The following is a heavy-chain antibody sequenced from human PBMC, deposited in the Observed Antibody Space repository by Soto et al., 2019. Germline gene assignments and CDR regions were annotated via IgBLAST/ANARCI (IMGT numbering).Heavy chain of an antibody. D-gene: IGHD3-10*01. CDR2: ISKSSSVI. J-gene: IGHJ4*02. CDR1: GSSFSSSE. V-gene: IGHV3-48*03. CDR3: AKETTSGTHFDY. Sequence: GGSLRLSCAASGSSFSSSEMHWVRQAPGKGLEWLSYISKSSSVIYYADSVKGRFTISRDNAKNLLYLQMNTLGAGDSAVYFCAKETTSGTHFDYWGQGTPVTVSS.